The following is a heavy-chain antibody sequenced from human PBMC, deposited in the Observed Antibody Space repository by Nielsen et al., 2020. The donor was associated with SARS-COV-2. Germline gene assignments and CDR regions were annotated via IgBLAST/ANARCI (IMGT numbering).Heavy chain of an antibody. D-gene: IGHD4-23*01. CDR3: ARDYGGNLGFWGRYGMDV. V-gene: IGHV3-30*03. CDR2: ISYEGSKK. J-gene: IGHJ6*02. Sequence: GGSLRLSCAASGFTFNNYGFYWVRQAPGKGLEWVASISYEGSKKYYGDSLTGRFTVSRDTSKNTVYLQMNSLRAEDTALYHCARDYGGNLGFWGRYGMDVWGQGTTVTVSS. CDR1: GFTFNNYG.